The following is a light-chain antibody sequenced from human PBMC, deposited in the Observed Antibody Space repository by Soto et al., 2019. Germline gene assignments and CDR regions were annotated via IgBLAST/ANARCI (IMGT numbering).Light chain of an antibody. CDR1: EGVASND. Sequence: EVVLTQSPGTLSLSPGERATLSCRSSEGVASNDLAWYQQKRGQSPRLLFYGASSRATGVPDRFSGRGSGPDFTLTIIRLEPEDSAGCSCQQYGSSPWTSGHGTRMDI. V-gene: IGKV3-20*01. CDR3: QQYGSSPWT. CDR2: GAS. J-gene: IGKJ1*01.